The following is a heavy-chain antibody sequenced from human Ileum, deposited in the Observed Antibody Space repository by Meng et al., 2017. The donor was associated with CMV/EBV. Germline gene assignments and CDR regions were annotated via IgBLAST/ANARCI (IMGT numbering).Heavy chain of an antibody. CDR2: INSDGSST. CDR3: VRGGSSSGWYSWFDP. Sequence: LSLTCAASGFTFSSYWMHWVRQAPGKGLVWVSRINSDGSSTSDADSVKGRFTISRDNAKNTLYLQMNSLRAEDTAVYYCVRGGSSSGWYSWFDPWGQGTLVTVSS. J-gene: IGHJ5*02. CDR1: GFTFSSYW. D-gene: IGHD6-19*01. V-gene: IGHV3-74*01.